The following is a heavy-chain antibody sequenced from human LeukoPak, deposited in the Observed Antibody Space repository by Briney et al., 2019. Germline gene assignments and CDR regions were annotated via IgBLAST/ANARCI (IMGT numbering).Heavy chain of an antibody. CDR3: ASSHDSAGND. J-gene: IGHJ1*01. Sequence: GGSLRLSCAASGFTFSTSWMSWVRQAPGKGLEWLANINPDGRATFYVDSVKGRIIISRDNAKNSLFLQMSSLRDDDTALYYCASSHDSAGNDWGQGTVVTVYS. CDR1: GFTFSTSW. CDR2: INPDGRAT. V-gene: IGHV3-7*01. D-gene: IGHD2-15*01.